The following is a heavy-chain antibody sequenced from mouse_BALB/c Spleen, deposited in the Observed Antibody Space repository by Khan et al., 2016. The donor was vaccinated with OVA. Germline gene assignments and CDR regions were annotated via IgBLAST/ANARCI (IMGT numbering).Heavy chain of an antibody. CDR2: MWRDGSA. V-gene: IGHV2-6-1*01. CDR3: ARQPYEHYNILDY. D-gene: IGHD1-2*01. CDR1: GFSLTNYG. Sequence: QVQLQQSGPGLVAPSQSLSITCTISGFSLTNYGVNWVRQAPGKGLEWLVVMWRDGSATYNSALKSRLTIIKDNSKSQVLLKMNSHQTDEDATYFGARQPYEHYNILDYWGQGTSVTVSA. J-gene: IGHJ4*01.